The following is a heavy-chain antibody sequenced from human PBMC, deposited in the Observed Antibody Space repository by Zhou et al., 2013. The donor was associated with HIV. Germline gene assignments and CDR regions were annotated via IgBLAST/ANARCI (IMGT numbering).Heavy chain of an antibody. CDR3: ARGPYNWNYLGY. Sequence: QVQLVQSGAEVKKPGASVKVSCKASGYTFTTYGVHWVRQAPGQRLEWMGMISSGNGDTKYSQKVQDRVTITRDTSASTAYMELSSLRSEDTAVYYCARGPYNWNYLGYWGQGTLVTVSS. D-gene: IGHD1-20*01. CDR2: ISSGNGDT. J-gene: IGHJ4*02. V-gene: IGHV1-3*01. CDR1: GYTFTTYG.